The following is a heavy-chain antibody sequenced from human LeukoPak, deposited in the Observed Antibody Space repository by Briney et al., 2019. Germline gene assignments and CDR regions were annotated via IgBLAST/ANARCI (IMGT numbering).Heavy chain of an antibody. CDR3: ARGLYYDSSGP. V-gene: IGHV4-34*01. CDR1: GGSFSGYY. D-gene: IGHD3-22*01. CDR2: INHSGST. Sequence: SETLSLTCAVYGGSFSGYYWSWIRQPPGKGLEWIGEINHSGSTNYNPSLKSRVTISVDTSKNHFSLKLSSVTVADTAVYYCARGLYYDSSGPWGQGTLVTVSS. J-gene: IGHJ4*02.